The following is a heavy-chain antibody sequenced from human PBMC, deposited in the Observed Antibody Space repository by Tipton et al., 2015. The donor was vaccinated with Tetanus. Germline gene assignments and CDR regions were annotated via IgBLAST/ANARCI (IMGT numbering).Heavy chain of an antibody. D-gene: IGHD3-16*02. CDR2: INHSGST. CDR3: ARGSGELSFARAGFDY. J-gene: IGHJ4*02. V-gene: IGHV4-34*01. Sequence: TLSLTCAVYGGSFSGYYWSWIRQPPGKGLEWIGEINHSGSTNFNPSLKSRVIISIDTSKREFSLNLNSVTAADTAVYYCARGSGELSFARAGFDYWGQGTLVTVSS. CDR1: GGSFSGYY.